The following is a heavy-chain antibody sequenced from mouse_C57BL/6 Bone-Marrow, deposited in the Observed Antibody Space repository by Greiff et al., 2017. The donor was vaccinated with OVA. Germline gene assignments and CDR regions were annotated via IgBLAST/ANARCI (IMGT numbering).Heavy chain of an antibody. CDR1: GSPLPDYN. V-gene: IGHV1-22*01. CDR2: INPNNGGT. Sequence: EVQLQQSGPELVKPGASVKISCKASGSPLPDYNMHWVKKSHGKSLEWIGYINPNNGGTSYNQKFKGKATLTVNKSSSTAYMELRSLTSEDSAVYYCARRDGYDYTWFAYWGQGTLVTVSA. J-gene: IGHJ3*01. D-gene: IGHD2-4*01. CDR3: ARRDGYDYTWFAY.